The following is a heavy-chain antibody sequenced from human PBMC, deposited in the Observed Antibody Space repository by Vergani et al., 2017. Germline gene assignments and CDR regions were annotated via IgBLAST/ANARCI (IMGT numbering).Heavy chain of an antibody. CDR2: IFSNDEK. V-gene: IGHV2-26*01. CDR1: GFSLSNARMG. J-gene: IGHJ4*02. D-gene: IGHD6-13*01. Sequence: QESGPGLVKPSQTLTLTCTVSGFSLSNARMGVSWIRQPPGKALEWLAHIFSNDEKSYSTSLKSRLTISKDTSKSQVVLTMTNMDPVDTATYYCARIFLGPTQQLNDYWGQGTLVTVSS. CDR3: ARIFLGPTQQLNDY.